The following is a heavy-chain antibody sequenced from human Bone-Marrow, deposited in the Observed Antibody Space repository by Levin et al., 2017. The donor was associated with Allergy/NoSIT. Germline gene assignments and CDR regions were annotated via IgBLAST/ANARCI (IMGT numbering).Heavy chain of an antibody. V-gene: IGHV4-31*03. CDR3: ARTRLLEDIASAVRDFYGMDV. D-gene: IGHD2-15*01. Sequence: PSETLSLTCSVSGGSITTGGYYWTWIRQHPGKGLEWIGYIYYSGNTFYNPSLKSRLTISVDTSKNHFSLDLRSVTAADTAVYYCARTRLLEDIASAVRDFYGMDVWGQGTTVTVSS. J-gene: IGHJ6*02. CDR2: IYYSGNT. CDR1: GGSITTGGYY.